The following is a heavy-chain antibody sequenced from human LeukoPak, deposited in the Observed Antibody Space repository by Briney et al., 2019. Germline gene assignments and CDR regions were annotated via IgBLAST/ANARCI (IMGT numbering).Heavy chain of an antibody. CDR2: ISGSGGST. V-gene: IGHV3-23*01. D-gene: IGHD6-13*01. J-gene: IGHJ4*02. CDR1: GFTFSSYA. Sequence: GVSLRLSCAASGFTFSSYAMSWVRQAPGKGLEWVSAISGSGGSTYYADSVKGRFTISRDNSKNTLYLQMNSLRAEDTAVYYCARLPYSSSWYFDYWGQGTLVTVSS. CDR3: ARLPYSSSWYFDY.